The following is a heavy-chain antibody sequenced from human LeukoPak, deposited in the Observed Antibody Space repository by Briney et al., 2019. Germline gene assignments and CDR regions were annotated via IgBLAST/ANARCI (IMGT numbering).Heavy chain of an antibody. CDR1: GYTFINYG. J-gene: IGHJ2*01. CDR3: ARVSTNSRVGGYDPQWYFDL. V-gene: IGHV1-18*04. CDR2: ISGYNGNT. D-gene: IGHD5-12*01. Sequence: GASVTVSCKASGYTFINYGFTWVRQAPGQGLEWMGWISGYNGNTNYLQTFQGRVTMTTDTSTNTVYMELRSLSSDDTAVYYCARVSTNSRVGGYDPQWYFDLWGRGTLVTVSS.